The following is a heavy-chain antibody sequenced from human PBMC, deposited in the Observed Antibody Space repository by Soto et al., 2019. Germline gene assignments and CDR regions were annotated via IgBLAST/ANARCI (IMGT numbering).Heavy chain of an antibody. J-gene: IGHJ6*03. CDR1: GGSFGGYY. D-gene: IGHD2-2*01. CDR2: INHSGST. V-gene: IGHV4-34*01. CDR3: ARGFGTYCSSTSCRPGLRYYYYMDV. Sequence: SGTLPLTCAVYGGSFGGYYWSWIRQPPGKRLEWIGEINHSGSTNYNPSLKSRVTISVDTSKNQFSLKLSSVTAADTAVYYCARGFGTYCSSTSCRPGLRYYYYMDVWGKGTTVTVSS.